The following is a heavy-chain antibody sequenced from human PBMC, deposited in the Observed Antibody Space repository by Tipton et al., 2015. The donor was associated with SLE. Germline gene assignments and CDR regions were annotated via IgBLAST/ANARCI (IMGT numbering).Heavy chain of an antibody. D-gene: IGHD6-19*01. CDR2: ITHSGST. J-gene: IGHJ3*02. CDR3: ARDGDLAYQWGDAFDI. CDR1: GGSFSGYY. Sequence: LSCAVYGGSFSGYYWSWIRQPPGKGLEWIGEITHSGSTNYSPSLKSRVTISVDTSKNQFSLKLSSVTAADTAVYYCARDGDLAYQWGDAFDIWGQGTMVTVSS. V-gene: IGHV4-34*09.